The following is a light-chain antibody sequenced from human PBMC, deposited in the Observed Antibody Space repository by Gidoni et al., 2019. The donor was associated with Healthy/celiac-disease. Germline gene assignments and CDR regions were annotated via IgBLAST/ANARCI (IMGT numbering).Light chain of an antibody. J-gene: IGKJ3*01. CDR2: DAS. V-gene: IGKV3-11*01. Sequence: IVFTPSPATLSLSPGERATLSCRASQSVSSYLAWYQQKPGQAPRLLIYDASNRATGIPARFSGSGSGTDFTLTISSLEPEDFAVYYCQQRSNWPPGVTFGPGTKVDIK. CDR3: QQRSNWPPGVT. CDR1: QSVSSY.